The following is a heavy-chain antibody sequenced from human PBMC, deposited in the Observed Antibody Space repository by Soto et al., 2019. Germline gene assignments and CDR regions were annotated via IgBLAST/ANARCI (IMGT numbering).Heavy chain of an antibody. Sequence: QVQVQESGPGLLKPSETLSLTGSVTGFSISNNYWSWIRQPPGQGLEWIGYIFLGGTTTYSPAFKSRVAISVDTSTNQFSLRLSSVTVADTAVYYCARSAVADAFDIWGQGTTVNVAS. J-gene: IGHJ3*02. CDR2: IFLGGTT. CDR1: GFSISNNY. CDR3: ARSAVADAFDI. V-gene: IGHV4-59*01. D-gene: IGHD6-19*01.